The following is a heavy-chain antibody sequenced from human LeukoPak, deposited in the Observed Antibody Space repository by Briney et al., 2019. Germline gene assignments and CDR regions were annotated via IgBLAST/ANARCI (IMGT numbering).Heavy chain of an antibody. CDR1: GFTFSSYG. D-gene: IGHD3-3*02. V-gene: IGHV3-30*18. J-gene: IGHJ4*02. CDR3: AKDPKLAY. Sequence: GGSLRLSCAASGFTFSSYGMHRVRQAPGKGLEWVAVISYDGSNKYYADSVKGRFTISRDNSKNTLYLQMNSLRAEDTAVYYCAKDPKLAYWGQGTLVTVSS. CDR2: ISYDGSNK.